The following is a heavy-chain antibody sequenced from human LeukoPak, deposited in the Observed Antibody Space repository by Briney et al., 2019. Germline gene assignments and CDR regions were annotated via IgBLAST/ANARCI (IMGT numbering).Heavy chain of an antibody. J-gene: IGHJ4*02. D-gene: IGHD2-2*01. CDR2: ICYSGST. CDR1: GGSISSSSYY. CDR3: ARVGTRPLTDIVVVPAAIAVDY. Sequence: SETLSLTCTVSGGSISSSSYYWGWIRQPPGKGLEWIGSICYSGSTYYNPSLKSRVTISVDTSKNQFSLKLSSVTAADTAVYYCARVGTRPLTDIVVVPAAIAVDYWGQGTLVTVSS. V-gene: IGHV4-39*01.